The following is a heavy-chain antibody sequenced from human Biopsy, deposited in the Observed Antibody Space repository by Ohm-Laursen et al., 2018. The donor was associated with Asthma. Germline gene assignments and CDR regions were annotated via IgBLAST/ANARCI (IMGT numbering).Heavy chain of an antibody. V-gene: IGHV3-53*01. Sequence: SLRLSCAALGFAVSRDHMFWVRQAPGKGLEWVSVIYSGGTSHTADSVRGRFTISRDYSKNTLYLQMHSLRAEDTAVYYCARGDSSNWSHYYFGYWGQGTLVTVSS. CDR3: ARGDSSNWSHYYFGY. CDR2: IYSGGTS. J-gene: IGHJ4*02. CDR1: GFAVSRDH. D-gene: IGHD3-22*01.